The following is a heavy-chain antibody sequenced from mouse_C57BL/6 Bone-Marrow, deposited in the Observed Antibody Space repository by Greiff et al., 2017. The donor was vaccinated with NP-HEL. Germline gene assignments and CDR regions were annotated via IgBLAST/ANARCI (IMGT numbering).Heavy chain of an antibody. CDR3: ARHAGKAY. V-gene: IGHV5-12*01. Sequence: EVHLVESGGGLVQPGGSLKLSCAASGFTFSDYYMYWVRQTPEKRLEWVAYISNGGGSTYYPDTVKGRFTISRDNAKNTLYLQMSRLKSEDTAMYYCARHAGKAYWGQGTLVTVSA. D-gene: IGHD4-1*01. CDR1: GFTFSDYY. J-gene: IGHJ3*01. CDR2: ISNGGGST.